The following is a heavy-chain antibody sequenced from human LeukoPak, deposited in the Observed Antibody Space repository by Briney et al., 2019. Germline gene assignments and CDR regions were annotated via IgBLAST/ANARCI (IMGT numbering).Heavy chain of an antibody. CDR3: ARGRSVRRDGYNYPFDY. Sequence: LSETLSLTCTGSGGSISSYYWSWIRQPPGKGLEWIGYIYYSGTTNYNPSLKSRVTISVDTSKNQFSLKLSSVTAADTAVYYCARGRSVRRDGYNYPFDYWGQGTLVTVSS. V-gene: IGHV4-59*01. D-gene: IGHD5-24*01. CDR2: IYYSGTT. CDR1: GGSISSYY. J-gene: IGHJ4*02.